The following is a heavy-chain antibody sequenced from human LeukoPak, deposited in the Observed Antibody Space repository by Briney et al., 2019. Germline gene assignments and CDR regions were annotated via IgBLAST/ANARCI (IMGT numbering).Heavy chain of an antibody. CDR2: ISYTGGST. V-gene: IGHV3-23*01. Sequence: GGSLRLSCAASGFTFSSYAMSWVRQAPGKGLEWVAAISYTGGSTYYADSVEGRFTISRDNSKNTLDLQMSSLIAADTAVYYCAKDRQTTGWHILDHWGQGTLVTVSS. CDR1: GFTFSSYA. CDR3: AKDRQTTGWHILDH. J-gene: IGHJ4*02. D-gene: IGHD6-19*01.